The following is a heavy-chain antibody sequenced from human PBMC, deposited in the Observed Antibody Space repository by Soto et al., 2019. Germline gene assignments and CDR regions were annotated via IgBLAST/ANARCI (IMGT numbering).Heavy chain of an antibody. V-gene: IGHV3-74*01. Sequence: EVQLVESGGGLVQPGGSLRLSCAASGFTFSNYWMHWVRQAPGKGLVLVSRTSSDGSSTTFADSVKGRFTISRDNAKNTLDLQMNSLRAEDSAVYYCAGGWGVPGPLYYYYAMDVWGQGTTVTVSS. CDR3: AGGWGVPGPLYYYYAMDV. J-gene: IGHJ6*02. CDR2: TSSDGSST. CDR1: GFTFSNYW. D-gene: IGHD2-2*01.